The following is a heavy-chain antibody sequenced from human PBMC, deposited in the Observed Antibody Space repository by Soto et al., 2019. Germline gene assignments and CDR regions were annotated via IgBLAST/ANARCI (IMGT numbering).Heavy chain of an antibody. CDR2: ISWDDGK. D-gene: IGHD4-17*01. Sequence: QITLKESGPTLVKPTQGLTLTCTFSGFSLRTSGVGVGWIRQPRGKALEWLALISWDDGKRYSPSLKSRLTITKDTSKNPVVLRMTTMDPVDTATYYCAHLTTGGFYFDSWGQGTLVTVSS. CDR3: AHLTTGGFYFDS. CDR1: GFSLRTSGVG. J-gene: IGHJ4*02. V-gene: IGHV2-5*02.